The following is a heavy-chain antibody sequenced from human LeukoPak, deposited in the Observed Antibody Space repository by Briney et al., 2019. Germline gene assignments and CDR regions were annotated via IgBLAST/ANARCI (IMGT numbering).Heavy chain of an antibody. D-gene: IGHD5-18*01. J-gene: IGHJ4*02. CDR2: IFFAGST. CDR1: GGSIRSYY. V-gene: IGHV4-4*09. CDR3: ASGERGYSYGPLDY. Sequence: SETLSLTCSVSGGSIRSYYWSWIWQPPGKRLEWIGYIFFAGSTTYNPSLKSRVTISIDTSKNQLSLKLNSVTAADTAVYYCASGERGYSYGPLDYWGQGTLVTVSS.